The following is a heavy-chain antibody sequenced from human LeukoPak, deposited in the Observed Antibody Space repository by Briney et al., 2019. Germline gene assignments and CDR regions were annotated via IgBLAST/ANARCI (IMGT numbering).Heavy chain of an antibody. V-gene: IGHV4-39*01. CDR2: LYYTGST. CDR1: GGSIGSSGYY. Sequence: SETLSLTCTVSGGSIGSSGYYGGWIRQPPGKGLEWLGSLYYTGSTYYNPSLKSRVTISVDTSKNQFSLKLSSVTAADTAVYYCARRGGSYYEIFDYWGQGTLVTVSS. CDR3: ARRGGSYYEIFDY. D-gene: IGHD1-26*01. J-gene: IGHJ4*02.